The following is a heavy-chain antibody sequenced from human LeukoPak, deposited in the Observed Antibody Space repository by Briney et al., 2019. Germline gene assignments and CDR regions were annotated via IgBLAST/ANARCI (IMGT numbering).Heavy chain of an antibody. V-gene: IGHV4-59*01. J-gene: IGHJ4*02. D-gene: IGHD3-10*01. Sequence: PSETLSLTCTVSGGSISSYYWSWIRQPPGKGLEWIGYIYYSGSTNYNPSLKSRVTISVDTSKNQFSLKLSSVTAADTAVYYCARDIGSGSFGYWGQGTLVTVSS. CDR2: IYYSGST. CDR1: GGSISSYY. CDR3: ARDIGSGSFGY.